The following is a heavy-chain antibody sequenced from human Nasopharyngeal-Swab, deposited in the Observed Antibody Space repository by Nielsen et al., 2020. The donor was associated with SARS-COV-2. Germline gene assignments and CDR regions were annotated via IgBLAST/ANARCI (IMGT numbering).Heavy chain of an antibody. V-gene: IGHV1-18*01. J-gene: IGHJ6*03. CDR3: ARDLQSGYCSGGSCIGDYYYYMDV. CDR2: ISAYNGNT. D-gene: IGHD2-15*01. CDR1: GYTFTSYG. Sequence: ASVKVSCKASGYTFTSYGISWVRQAPGQGLEWMGWISAYNGNTNYAQKLQGRVTMTTDTSTSTAYMELRSLRSDDTAVYYCARDLQSGYCSGGSCIGDYYYYMDVWGKGTTVTVSS.